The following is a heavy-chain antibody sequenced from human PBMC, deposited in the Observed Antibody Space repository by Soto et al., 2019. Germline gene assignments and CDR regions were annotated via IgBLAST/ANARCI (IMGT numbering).Heavy chain of an antibody. V-gene: IGHV4-31*03. CDR3: ARDEVADTVEPSYYFDY. D-gene: IGHD6-19*01. Sequence: QVQLQESGPGLVKPSQTLSFTCTVSGGSISSGGYYWSWIRQHPGKGLECIGYIYYSGSTYYNPSLKSRDTRSVDTSKNQFSLKLSSVTAAHTAVYYCARDEVADTVEPSYYFDYWGQGSLVT. J-gene: IGHJ4*02. CDR1: GGSISSGGYY. CDR2: IYYSGST.